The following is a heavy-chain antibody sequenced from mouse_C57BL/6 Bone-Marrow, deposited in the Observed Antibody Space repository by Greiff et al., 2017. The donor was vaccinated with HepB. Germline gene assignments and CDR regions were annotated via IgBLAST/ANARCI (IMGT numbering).Heavy chain of an antibody. J-gene: IGHJ4*01. CDR1: GYTFTDYY. CDR3: AGDYDYDGPCAMDC. V-gene: IGHV1-75*01. D-gene: IGHD2-4*01. CDR2: IFPGSGST. Sequence: QVQLQQSGPELVKPGASVKISCKASGYTFTDYYINWVKQRPGQGLEWIGWIFPGSGSTYYNEKFKGKATLTVDKSSSTAYMLLSSLTSEDSAVYYCAGDYDYDGPCAMDCWGQGTTVTVSS.